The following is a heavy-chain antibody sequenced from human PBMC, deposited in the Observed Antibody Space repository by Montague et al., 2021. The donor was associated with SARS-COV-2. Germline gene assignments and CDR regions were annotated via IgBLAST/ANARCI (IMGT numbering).Heavy chain of an antibody. J-gene: IGHJ6*02. CDR3: ARGRTGTTFYYYYYYGMDV. CDR1: GGSFSGYY. D-gene: IGHD1-7*01. V-gene: IGHV4-34*01. Sequence: SETLSLTCAVYGGSFSGYYWSWIRQPPGKGLEWIGEINHSGSTNYNPSLKSRVTISVDTSKNQFSLKLSSVIAADTAVYYCARGRTGTTFYYYYYYGMDVWGQGTTVTVSS. CDR2: INHSGST.